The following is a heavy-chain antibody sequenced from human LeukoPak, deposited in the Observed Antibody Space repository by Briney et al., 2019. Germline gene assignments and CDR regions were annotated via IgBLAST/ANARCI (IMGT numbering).Heavy chain of an antibody. Sequence: TSETLTLTCTVSGGSISSYYWSWIRQPPGKGLEWIGYIYYSGSTNYNPSLKSRVTISVDTSKNQSSLKLSSVTAADTAVYYCARGGGYYRKSFDPWGQGTLVTVSS. CDR3: ARGGGYYRKSFDP. CDR1: GGSISSYY. J-gene: IGHJ5*02. D-gene: IGHD1-26*01. CDR2: IYYSGST. V-gene: IGHV4-59*12.